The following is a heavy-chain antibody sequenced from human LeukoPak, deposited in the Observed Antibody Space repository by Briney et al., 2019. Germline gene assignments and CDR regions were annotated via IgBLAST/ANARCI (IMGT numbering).Heavy chain of an antibody. D-gene: IGHD3-3*01. Sequence: SETLSLTCTVSGGSISSYYWSWIRQPPGKGLEWIGYIHYSGSTNYNPSLKSRVTISVDTSKNQFSLKLSSVTAADTAVYYCARSHYDFWSGSGMFDYWGQGTLVTVSS. J-gene: IGHJ4*02. V-gene: IGHV4-59*01. CDR3: ARSHYDFWSGSGMFDY. CDR2: IHYSGST. CDR1: GGSISSYY.